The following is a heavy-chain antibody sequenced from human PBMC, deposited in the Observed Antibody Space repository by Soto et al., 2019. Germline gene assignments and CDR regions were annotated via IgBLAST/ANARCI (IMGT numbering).Heavy chain of an antibody. CDR1: GYIFTGYY. CDR3: ARGSRIAVAGNPISDY. Sequence: QVQLVQSGAEVKKPGASVKVSCKASGYIFTGYYMHWVRQAPGQGLEWMGWINPNSGDTNYAQKFQGWVTMTRDTTISRGDMELSRLTWNDTAVEYGARGSRIAVAGNPISDYWGQGTLVTDSS. J-gene: IGHJ4*02. V-gene: IGHV1-2*04. D-gene: IGHD6-19*01. CDR2: INPNSGDT.